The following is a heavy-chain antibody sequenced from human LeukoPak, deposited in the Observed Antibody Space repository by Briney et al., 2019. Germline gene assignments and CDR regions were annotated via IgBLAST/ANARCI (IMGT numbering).Heavy chain of an antibody. J-gene: IGHJ3*01. D-gene: IGHD4-17*01. CDR1: GYSFVGYG. V-gene: IGHV1-18*01. Sequence: ASVKVSCKASGYSFVGYGITWVRQAPGQGLEWMGWFNPENGNTNYAQKVQGRVTMTADTSTSTSYMELRSLRSDDTAVYYCARATGWSTVPTYDAFDVWGQGTMVTVSS. CDR2: FNPENGNT. CDR3: ARATGWSTVPTYDAFDV.